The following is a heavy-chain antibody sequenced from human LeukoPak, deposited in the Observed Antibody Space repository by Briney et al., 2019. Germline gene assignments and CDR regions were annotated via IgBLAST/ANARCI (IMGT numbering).Heavy chain of an antibody. Sequence: SETLSLTCAVYGGSFSGHYWSWIRQPPGKGLEWIGEINHSGSTNYNPSLKSRVTISVDTSKNQFSLKLSSVTAADTAVYYCARGLGYCSSTSCYLNWFDPWGQGTLVTVSS. CDR2: INHSGST. J-gene: IGHJ5*02. CDR1: GGSFSGHY. D-gene: IGHD2-2*01. V-gene: IGHV4-34*01. CDR3: ARGLGYCSSTSCYLNWFDP.